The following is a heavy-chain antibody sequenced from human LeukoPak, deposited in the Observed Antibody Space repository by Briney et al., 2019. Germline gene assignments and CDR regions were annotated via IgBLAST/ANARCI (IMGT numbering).Heavy chain of an antibody. V-gene: IGHV4-61*02. D-gene: IGHD1/OR15-1a*01. Sequence: KPSQTLSLTCTVSGGSISSGSYYWSWIRQPAGKGLEWIGRIYTSGNTNYNPSLKSRVTISVDTSKNQFSLKLSSVTAADTAVYYCARITEYKKNNRFGYHYYYMDVWGKGTTVTVSS. CDR2: IYTSGNT. CDR1: GGSISSGSYY. J-gene: IGHJ6*03. CDR3: ARITEYKKNNRFGYHYYYMDV.